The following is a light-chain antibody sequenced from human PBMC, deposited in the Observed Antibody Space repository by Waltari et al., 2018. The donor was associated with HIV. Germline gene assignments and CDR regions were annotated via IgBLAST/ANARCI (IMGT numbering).Light chain of an antibody. V-gene: IGLV1-44*01. Sequence: QSVLTQPPSASGAPGQRVSISCSGSTPNSGSSNVNWYQQFPRAAPKRLIYADAQRPSGVPDRFSGSKSGTSASLVISGLQSEDEADYYCSTWDERLNGVVFGGGTRLTVV. J-gene: IGLJ2*01. CDR3: STWDERLNGVV. CDR2: ADA. CDR1: TPNSGSSN.